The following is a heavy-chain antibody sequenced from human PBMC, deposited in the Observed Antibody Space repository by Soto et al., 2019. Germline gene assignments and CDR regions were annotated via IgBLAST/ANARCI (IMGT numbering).Heavy chain of an antibody. D-gene: IGHD3-9*01. Sequence: GSLRLSCAASGFTFSSYAMSWVRQAPGKGLEWVSTISGSGGSTYYADSVKGRFTISRDNSKLTLFLQMNSLRAEDTAVYYCAKRGILTGFYDPLGMDVWGQGTTVTVSS. CDR1: GFTFSSYA. CDR3: AKRGILTGFYDPLGMDV. CDR2: ISGSGGST. J-gene: IGHJ6*02. V-gene: IGHV3-23*01.